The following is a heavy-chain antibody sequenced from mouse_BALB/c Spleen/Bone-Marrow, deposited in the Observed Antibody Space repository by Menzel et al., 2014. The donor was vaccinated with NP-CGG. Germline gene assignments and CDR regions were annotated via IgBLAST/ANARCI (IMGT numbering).Heavy chain of an antibody. CDR3: ARIYGNFEAMDY. CDR2: IWGGGST. J-gene: IGHJ4*01. V-gene: IGHV2-6-4*01. D-gene: IGHD2-1*01. Sequence: VMLVESGPGLVAPSQSLSITCTVPGFSLSRYSVHWVRQPPGKGLEWLGMIWGGGSTDYNSALKSRLIISKDNSKSQVFLKMNRLQTDDTAMYYCARIYGNFEAMDYWGQGTSVTVSS. CDR1: GFSLSRYS.